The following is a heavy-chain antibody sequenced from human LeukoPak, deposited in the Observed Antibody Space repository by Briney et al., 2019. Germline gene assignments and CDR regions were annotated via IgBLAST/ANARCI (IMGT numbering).Heavy chain of an antibody. CDR1: GFTFSSYA. D-gene: IGHD1-26*01. CDR2: ISGSGGGT. J-gene: IGHJ4*02. CDR3: ARPYYVAANYYFDY. Sequence: PGGSLRLSCAASGFTFSSYAMTWLRQAPGKGLEWVSAISGSGGGTYYADSVKGRFTISRDNAKNSLYLQMNSLRAEDTAVYCCARPYYVAANYYFDYWGQGTLVTVSS. V-gene: IGHV3-23*01.